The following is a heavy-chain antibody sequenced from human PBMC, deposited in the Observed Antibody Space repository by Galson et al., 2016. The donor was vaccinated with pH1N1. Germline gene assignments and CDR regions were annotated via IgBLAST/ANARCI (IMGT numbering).Heavy chain of an antibody. CDR3: AREDLVVGESWDSGVDL. CDR2: IYYSGST. Sequence: ETLSLTCTVSGGSITNTNYWGWIRQPPGKGLEWIGTIYYSGSTYYSQSLKSRVTISLDTAKNQFSLKLSSMTAADTAVFYCAREDLVVGESWDSGVDLWGQGTTVTVSS. CDR1: GGSITNTNY. V-gene: IGHV4-39*02. J-gene: IGHJ6*01. D-gene: IGHD2-15*01.